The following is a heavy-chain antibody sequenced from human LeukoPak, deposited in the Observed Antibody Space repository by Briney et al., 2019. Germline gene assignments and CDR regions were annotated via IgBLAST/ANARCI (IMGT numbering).Heavy chain of an antibody. CDR2: ISWNSGSI. CDR3: ASSGGQWLVRGFDY. J-gene: IGHJ4*02. Sequence: PGGSLRLSCAASGFTFDDYAMHWVRQAPGKGLEWVSGISWNSGSIGYADSVKGRFTISRGNAKNSLYLQMNSLRAEDTAVYYCASSGGQWLVRGFDYWGQGTLVTVSS. V-gene: IGHV3-9*01. D-gene: IGHD6-19*01. CDR1: GFTFDDYA.